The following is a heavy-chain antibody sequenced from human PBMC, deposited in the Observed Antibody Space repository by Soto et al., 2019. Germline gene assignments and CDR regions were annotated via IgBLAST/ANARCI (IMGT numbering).Heavy chain of an antibody. CDR2: ISSSSSYI. CDR3: ARDRRYHSHYYYYYMDV. CDR1: GFTFSSYS. J-gene: IGHJ6*03. D-gene: IGHD1-26*01. V-gene: IGHV3-21*01. Sequence: NPGGSLRLSCAASGFTFSSYSMNWVRQAPGKGLEWVSSISSSSSYIYYADSVKGRFTISRDNAKNSLYLQMNSLRAEDTAVYYSARDRRYHSHYYYYYMDVWGKGTTVTVSS.